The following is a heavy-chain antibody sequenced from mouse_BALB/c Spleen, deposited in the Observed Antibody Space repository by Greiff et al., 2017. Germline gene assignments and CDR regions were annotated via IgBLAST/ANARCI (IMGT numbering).Heavy chain of an antibody. Sequence: VQLQQSAAELARPGASVKMSCKASGYTFTSYTMHWVKQRPGQGLEWIGYINPSSGYTEYNQKFKDKTTLTADKSSSTAYMQLSSLTSEDSAVYYCARWENRYGNYDLAYWGQGTLVTVSA. V-gene: IGHV1-4*02. D-gene: IGHD2-10*02. CDR3: ARWENRYGNYDLAY. CDR1: GYTFTSYT. J-gene: IGHJ3*01. CDR2: INPSSGYT.